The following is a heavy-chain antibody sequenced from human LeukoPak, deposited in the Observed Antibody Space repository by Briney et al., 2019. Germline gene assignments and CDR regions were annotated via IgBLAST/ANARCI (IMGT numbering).Heavy chain of an antibody. Sequence: AGGSLRLSCAASGFTFNSHAMSWVRRAPGKGLEWVSTLSGSAFTYYADSVKGRFTISRDTSKNTLFLDMNTLRVEDTAVYYCAKGSQESPRTILDAFDIWGQGTMVSVSS. J-gene: IGHJ3*02. V-gene: IGHV3-23*01. CDR1: GFTFNSHA. D-gene: IGHD1-1*01. CDR2: LSGSAFT. CDR3: AKGSQESPRTILDAFDI.